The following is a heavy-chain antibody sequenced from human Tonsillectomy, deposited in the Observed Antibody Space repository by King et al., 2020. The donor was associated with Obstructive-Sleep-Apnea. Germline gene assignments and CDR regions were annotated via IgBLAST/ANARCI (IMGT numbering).Heavy chain of an antibody. CDR2: IYYSGST. Sequence: QLQESGPGLVKPSETLSLTCTVSGGSISNTSYYWGWIRQPPGKGLEWIGSIYYSGSTYYNPSLKSRVTISVDTSKNQFSLKLSSVTAADTAVYYCARFDGDYGDYGADYWGQGTLVTVSS. CDR3: ARFDGDYGDYGADY. J-gene: IGHJ4*02. CDR1: GGSISNTSYY. V-gene: IGHV4-39*07. D-gene: IGHD4-17*01.